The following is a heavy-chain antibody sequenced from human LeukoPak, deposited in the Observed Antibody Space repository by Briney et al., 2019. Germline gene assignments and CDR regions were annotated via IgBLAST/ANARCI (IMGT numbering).Heavy chain of an antibody. CDR1: GFTFSSYG. J-gene: IGHJ3*02. Sequence: GGSLRLSYAASGFTFSSYGMHWVRQAPGKGLEWVAVIWYDGSNKYYADSVKGRFTISRDNSKNTLYLQMNSLRAEDTAVYYCARDRHYYDSSGYYDGGAFDIWGQGTMVTVSS. CDR3: ARDRHYYDSSGYYDGGAFDI. D-gene: IGHD3-22*01. CDR2: IWYDGSNK. V-gene: IGHV3-33*01.